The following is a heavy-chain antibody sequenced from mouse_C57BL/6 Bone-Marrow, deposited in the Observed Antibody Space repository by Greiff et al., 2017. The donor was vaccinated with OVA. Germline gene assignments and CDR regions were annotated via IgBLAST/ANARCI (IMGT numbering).Heavy chain of an antibody. CDR2: ISDGGSYT. J-gene: IGHJ2*01. V-gene: IGHV5-4*01. CDR3: ARDRLYGSSYYFDY. Sequence: EVQLQESGGGLVKPGGSLKLSCAASGFTFSSYAMSWVRQTPEKRLEWVATISDGGSYTYYPDNVKGRFTISRDNAKNKLYLQMSHLKSEDTAMYYCARDRLYGSSYYFDYWGQGTTLTVSS. D-gene: IGHD1-1*01. CDR1: GFTFSSYA.